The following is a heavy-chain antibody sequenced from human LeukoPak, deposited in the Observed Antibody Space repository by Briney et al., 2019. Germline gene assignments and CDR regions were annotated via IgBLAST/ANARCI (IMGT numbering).Heavy chain of an antibody. V-gene: IGHV1-69*13. CDR3: ARSPGPYCTNGVCSTFDP. Sequence: ASVKVSFKASGGTFSIYAISWVRQAPGQGLEWMGGIIPIFGTANYAQKFQGRVTITADESTSTAYTELSSLRSEDTAVYYCARSPGPYCTNGVCSTFDPWGQGTLVTVSS. CDR1: GGTFSIYA. CDR2: IIPIFGTA. D-gene: IGHD2-8*01. J-gene: IGHJ5*02.